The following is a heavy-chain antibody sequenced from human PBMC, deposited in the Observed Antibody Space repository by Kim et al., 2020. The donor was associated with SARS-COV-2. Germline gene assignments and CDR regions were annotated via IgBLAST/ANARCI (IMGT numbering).Heavy chain of an antibody. CDR2: AYNGNT. V-gene: IGHV1-18*01. J-gene: IGHJ6*02. Sequence: AYNGNTNYAQKLQGRVTMTPDTSTSTAYMELRSLRSDDTAVYYCARDYSVWGQGTTVTVSS. CDR3: ARDYSV. D-gene: IGHD2-21*01.